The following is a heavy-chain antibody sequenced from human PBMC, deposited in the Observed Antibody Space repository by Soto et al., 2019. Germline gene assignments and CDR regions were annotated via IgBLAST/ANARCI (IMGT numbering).Heavy chain of an antibody. V-gene: IGHV3-33*01. CDR1: GFTFSSYG. Sequence: QVQLVESGGGVVQPGRSLRLSCAASGFTFSSYGMHWVRQAPGKGLEWVAVIWYDGSNKYYADSVKGRFTISRDNSKNTLNLQMNSLRAEDTAVDYCSRDEGITMETYYYYGMDVRGQGTTVTVSS. J-gene: IGHJ6*02. CDR2: IWYDGSNK. CDR3: SRDEGITMETYYYYGMDV. D-gene: IGHD3-10*01.